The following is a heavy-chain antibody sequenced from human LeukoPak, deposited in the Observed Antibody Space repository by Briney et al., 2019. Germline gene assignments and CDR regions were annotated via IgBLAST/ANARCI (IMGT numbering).Heavy chain of an antibody. CDR1: GFTFSSYG. Sequence: PGGSLRLSCAASGFTFSSYGMHWVRQAPGKGLEWVAFIRYDGSNKYYADSVKGRFTISRDNSKNTLYLQMNSLRAEDTAVYYCAKVWGVVIPAATDYWGQGTLVTVSS. CDR2: IRYDGSNK. CDR3: AKVWGVVIPAATDY. V-gene: IGHV3-30*02. D-gene: IGHD2-2*01. J-gene: IGHJ4*02.